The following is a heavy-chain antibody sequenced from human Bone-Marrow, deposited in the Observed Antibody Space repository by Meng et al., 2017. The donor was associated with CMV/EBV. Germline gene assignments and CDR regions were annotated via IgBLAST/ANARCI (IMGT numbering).Heavy chain of an antibody. Sequence: SVKVSCKASGCTFNSYYISWVRQAPGQGLEWMGRIIPIFGTANYAQKFQGRVTITTDESTSTVYMELSSLRSEDTAVYYCARGADYSCSGRSYYMDYWGQGTRVTVSS. D-gene: IGHD2-15*01. CDR1: GCTFNSYY. CDR2: IIPIFGTA. CDR3: ARGADYSCSGRSYYMDY. V-gene: IGHV1-69*05. J-gene: IGHJ4*02.